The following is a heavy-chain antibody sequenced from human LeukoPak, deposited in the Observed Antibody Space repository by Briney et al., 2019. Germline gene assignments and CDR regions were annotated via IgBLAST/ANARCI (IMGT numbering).Heavy chain of an antibody. CDR1: GFTFSNYW. D-gene: IGHD3-16*01. J-gene: IGHJ5*02. Sequence: GGSLRLSCAASGFTFSNYWMHWVRQAPGKGLVGVSRINSDGSSTTYADSVKGRFTISRDNAKNTLYLQMNSLRAEDTAVYYCAKDRRLHLGEFLGRKETNWFDPWGQGTLVTVSS. CDR2: INSDGSST. CDR3: AKDRRLHLGEFLGRKETNWFDP. V-gene: IGHV3-74*01.